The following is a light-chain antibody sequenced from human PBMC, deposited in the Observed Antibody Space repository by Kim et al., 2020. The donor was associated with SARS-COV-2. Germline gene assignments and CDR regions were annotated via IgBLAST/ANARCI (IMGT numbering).Light chain of an antibody. CDR1: QSVGIS. V-gene: IGKV3-15*01. Sequence: PGERVTLSCRASQSVGISLAWYQQKPGQAPRLLMYGVSRRATDIPDRFSGSGSGTEFTLTINSLQSEDFGIYYCQQYNNWPPGVSFGGGTKLEI. CDR3: QQYNNWPPGVS. CDR2: GVS. J-gene: IGKJ4*01.